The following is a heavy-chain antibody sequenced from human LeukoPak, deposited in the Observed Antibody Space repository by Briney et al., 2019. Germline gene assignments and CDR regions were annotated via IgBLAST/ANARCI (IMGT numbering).Heavy chain of an antibody. Sequence: GGSLRLSCAASGFTFSSYAMSWVRQAPGKGLEWVSGISGSGGNTYYADSVKGRFTISRDNSRNTVYLQMNSLRAEDTAVYYCAKGIVVVTRPYYFDYWGQGTLVTVSS. CDR1: GFTFSSYA. J-gene: IGHJ4*02. D-gene: IGHD2-21*02. V-gene: IGHV3-23*01. CDR3: AKGIVVVTRPYYFDY. CDR2: ISGSGGNT.